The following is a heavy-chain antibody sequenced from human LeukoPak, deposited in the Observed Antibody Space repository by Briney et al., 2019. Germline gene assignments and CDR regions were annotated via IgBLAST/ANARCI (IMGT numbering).Heavy chain of an antibody. CDR2: ISAYNGNT. Sequence: GASVKVSCKASGYTFTSYGISWVRQAPGQGLEWMGWISAYNGNTNYAQKLQGRVTMTTDTSTTTAYMELRSLRSDDTAVYYCARDNTPMVPSSPSYWGQGTLVTVSS. J-gene: IGHJ4*02. CDR3: ARDNTPMVPSSPSY. V-gene: IGHV1-18*01. CDR1: GYTFTSYG. D-gene: IGHD5-18*01.